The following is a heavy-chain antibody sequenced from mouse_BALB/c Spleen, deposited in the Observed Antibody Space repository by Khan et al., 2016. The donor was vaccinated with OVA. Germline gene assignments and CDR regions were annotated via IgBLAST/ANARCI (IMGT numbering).Heavy chain of an antibody. V-gene: IGHV1-7*01. CDR3: ARRVLYGIVAY. CDR2: IDPRTGYT. D-gene: IGHD2-1*01. CDR1: GYTFTTYW. Sequence: VQLQQSGAELAKPGASVQMSCKASGYTFTTYWMHWVKQRPGQGLEWIGYIDPRTGYTEYNQKFKDKATLTTDKSSSTAYMQLSSLTSEGSAVYYCARRVLYGIVAYRGQGTLVTVSA. J-gene: IGHJ3*01.